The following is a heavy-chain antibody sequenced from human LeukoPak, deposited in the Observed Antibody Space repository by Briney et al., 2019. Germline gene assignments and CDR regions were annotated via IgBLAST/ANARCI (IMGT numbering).Heavy chain of an antibody. V-gene: IGHV3-23*01. Sequence: GGSLRLSCTASGFTFSSYAMSWVRQAPGKGLEWVSALSGSGGNTYYADSVKGRFTISRGNSKNTLYLQMNSLRAEDTAKYYCAKVASLCTSTSCVRGGFDYWGQGTLVTVSS. D-gene: IGHD2-2*01. CDR2: LSGSGGNT. J-gene: IGHJ4*02. CDR1: GFTFSSYA. CDR3: AKVASLCTSTSCVRGGFDY.